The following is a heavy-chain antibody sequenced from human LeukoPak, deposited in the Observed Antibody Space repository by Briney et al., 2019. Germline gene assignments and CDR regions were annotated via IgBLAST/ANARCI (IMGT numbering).Heavy chain of an antibody. Sequence: ASVKVSCKASGGTFSSYAISWVRQAPGQGLEWMGRIITIFSTANYAQKFQGRVTITTDESTSTAYMELSSLKSEARAVYYCASESWGYYDSSGHFDYWGQGTLVTVSS. CDR3: ASESWGYYDSSGHFDY. V-gene: IGHV1-69*05. CDR2: IITIFSTA. CDR1: GGTFSSYA. D-gene: IGHD3-22*01. J-gene: IGHJ4*02.